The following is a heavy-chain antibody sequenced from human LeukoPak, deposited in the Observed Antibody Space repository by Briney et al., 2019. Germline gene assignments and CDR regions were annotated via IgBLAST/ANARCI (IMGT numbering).Heavy chain of an antibody. CDR3: TKGGRSSSWYWAY. Sequence: GGSLRLSCAASGFTFGNYWMTWVRQAPEKGLEWVATIKQDGSEKYYVDSVKGRFTISRDNAKNSLYLQLNSLRAEDTAVYYCTKGGRSSSWYWAYWGQGTLVTVSS. V-gene: IGHV3-7*01. CDR2: IKQDGSEK. J-gene: IGHJ4*02. D-gene: IGHD6-13*01. CDR1: GFTFGNYW.